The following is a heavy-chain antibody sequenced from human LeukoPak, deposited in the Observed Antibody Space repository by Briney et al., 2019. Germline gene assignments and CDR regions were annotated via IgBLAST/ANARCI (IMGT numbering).Heavy chain of an antibody. J-gene: IGHJ4*02. Sequence: GSSVNVSCKASGGTFSSYAISWVRQAPGQGLEGMGRIIPILGIANYAQKFQGRVTITADKSTSTAYMELSSLRSEDTAVYYCARGLAVASGLDFDYWGQGTLVTVSS. D-gene: IGHD6-19*01. CDR3: ARGLAVASGLDFDY. CDR2: IIPILGIA. CDR1: GGTFSSYA. V-gene: IGHV1-69*04.